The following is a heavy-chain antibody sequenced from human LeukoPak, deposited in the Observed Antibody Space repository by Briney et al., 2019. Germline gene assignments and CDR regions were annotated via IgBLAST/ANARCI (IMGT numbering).Heavy chain of an antibody. CDR2: ISSSSSYI. Sequence: GGSLRLSCVASGITYEDYAFSWVRQAPGKGLEWFSSISSSSSYIYYADSVKGRFTISRDNAKNSLYLQMNSLRAEDTAVYYCARIRAGIAAAGADYWGQGTLVTVSS. CDR1: GITYEDYA. D-gene: IGHD6-13*01. V-gene: IGHV3-21*01. J-gene: IGHJ4*02. CDR3: ARIRAGIAAAGADY.